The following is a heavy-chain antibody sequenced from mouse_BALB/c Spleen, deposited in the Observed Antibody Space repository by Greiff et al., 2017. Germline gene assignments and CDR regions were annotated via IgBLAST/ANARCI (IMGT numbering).Heavy chain of an antibody. CDR3: VRNYYGSSYVSPFAY. D-gene: IGHD1-1*01. CDR1: GFTFNTYA. CDR2: IRSKSNNYAT. V-gene: IGHV10-1*02. J-gene: IGHJ3*01. Sequence: EVKVVESGGGLVQPKGSLKLSCAASGFTFNTYAMNWVRQAPGKGLEWVARIRSKSNNYATYYADSVKDRFTISRDDSQSMLYLQMNNLKTEDTAMYYCVRNYYGSSYVSPFAYWGQGTLVTVSA.